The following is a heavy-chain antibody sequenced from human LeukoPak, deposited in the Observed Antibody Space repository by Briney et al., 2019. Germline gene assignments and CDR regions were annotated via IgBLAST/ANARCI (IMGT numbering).Heavy chain of an antibody. CDR2: INPSDGAT. CDR1: GYTFTMYY. D-gene: IGHD1-26*01. J-gene: IGHJ6*03. Sequence: GASVKLSCKASGYTFTMYYIHWVRQAPGQGLEWMGMINPSDGATTYAQSFQGRVTMTRDMSTTTVYMDLRSLRSDDTAVYFWAREANGGLSGSLWGLFASYYTYYYMDVWGRGTTVTVSS. CDR3: AREANGGLSGSLWGLFASYYTYYYMDV. V-gene: IGHV1-46*01.